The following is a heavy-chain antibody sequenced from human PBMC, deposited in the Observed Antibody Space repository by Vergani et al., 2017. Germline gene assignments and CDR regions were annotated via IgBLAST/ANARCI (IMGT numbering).Heavy chain of an antibody. D-gene: IGHD2-15*01. CDR1: GFTFDDYA. J-gene: IGHJ6*02. V-gene: IGHV3-43D*03. CDR3: AKDMRGCXGSSCYSYYYGMDV. Sequence: EVQLVESGGVVVQPGGSLRLSCAASGFTFDDYAMHWVRQAPGKGLEWVSLISWDGGSTYYADSVKGRFTISRDNSKNSLYLQMNSLRAEDTALYYCAKDMRGCXGSSCYSYYYGMDVWGQGTTVTVSS. CDR2: ISWDGGST.